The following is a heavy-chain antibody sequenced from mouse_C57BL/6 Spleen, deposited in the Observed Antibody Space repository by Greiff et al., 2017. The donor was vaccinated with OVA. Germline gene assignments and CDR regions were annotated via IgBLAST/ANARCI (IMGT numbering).Heavy chain of an antibody. CDR3: ARFAYGNYGAY. V-gene: IGHV1-80*01. CDR1: GYAFSSYW. J-gene: IGHJ3*01. CDR2: IYPGDGDT. D-gene: IGHD2-1*01. Sequence: VQLQESGAELVKPGASVKIFCKASGYAFSSYWMNWVKQRPGKGLEWIGQIYPGDGDTNYNGKFKGKATLTADKSSSTAYMQLSSLTSEDSAVYFGARFAYGNYGAYWGQGTLVTVSA.